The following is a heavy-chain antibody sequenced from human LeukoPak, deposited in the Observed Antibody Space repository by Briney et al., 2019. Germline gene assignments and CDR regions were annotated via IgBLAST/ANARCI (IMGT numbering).Heavy chain of an antibody. CDR2: INPNSGGT. V-gene: IGHV1-2*02. Sequence: ASVKVSCKASGYTFTDYYIQWLRKAPGQGLEWMGWINPNSGGTNSAQKLQGRVTMTRDTSVSTAYMELSRLRSDDTAVYYCARDHCTSSGCYEYYYYGVDVWGQGTTVTVSS. CDR3: ARDHCTSSGCYEYYYYGVDV. CDR1: GYTFTDYY. D-gene: IGHD2-2*01. J-gene: IGHJ6*02.